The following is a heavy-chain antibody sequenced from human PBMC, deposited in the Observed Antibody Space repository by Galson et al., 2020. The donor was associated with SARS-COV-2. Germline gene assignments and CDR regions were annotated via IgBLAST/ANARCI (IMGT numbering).Heavy chain of an antibody. V-gene: IGHV1-46*01. CDR2: VKVPACRT. D-gene: IGHD2-21*01. J-gene: IGHJ4*02. Sequence: ASVKVSCKASGYTFSRYNIHWVRQAPGQGLEWMGIVKVPACRTIDAQKLQGRVSMTWDTSTTTVYMELSSLTSEDTAVYYCAREGAVRRDGYIPPSQWGSDLDYWGQGTQVTVSS. CDR3: AREGAVRRDGYIPPSQWGSDLDY. CDR1: GYTFSRYN.